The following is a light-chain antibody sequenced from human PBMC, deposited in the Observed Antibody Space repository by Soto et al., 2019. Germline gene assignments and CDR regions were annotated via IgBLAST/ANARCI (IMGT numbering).Light chain of an antibody. Sequence: QSALTQPASVSGSPGQSITISCTGTSSDVGSYNLVSRFQQHPGEAPKLMIYEGTKRPSGVSNRFSGSKSGNTASLTISGLQAEDEAHYYCCSYAGSDTMLFGGGTKLTVL. CDR2: EGT. V-gene: IGLV2-23*01. CDR1: SSDVGSYNL. J-gene: IGLJ2*01. CDR3: CSYAGSDTML.